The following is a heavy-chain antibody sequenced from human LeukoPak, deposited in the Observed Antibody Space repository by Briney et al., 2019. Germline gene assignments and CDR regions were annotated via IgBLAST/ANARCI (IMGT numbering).Heavy chain of an antibody. Sequence: PGRSLRLSCAASGFTSSSYGMHWVRQAPGKGLEWVAVISYDGSNKYYADSVKGRFTISRDNSKNTLYLQMNSLRAEDTAVYYCAKDGGGYYDSSGYSALHYWGQGTLVTVSS. J-gene: IGHJ4*02. D-gene: IGHD3-22*01. V-gene: IGHV3-30*18. CDR1: GFTSSSYG. CDR3: AKDGGGYYDSSGYSALHY. CDR2: ISYDGSNK.